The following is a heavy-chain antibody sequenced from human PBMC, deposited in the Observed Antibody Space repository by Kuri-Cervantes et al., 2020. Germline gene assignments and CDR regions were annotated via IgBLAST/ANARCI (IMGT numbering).Heavy chain of an antibody. CDR1: GGSFNSYG. V-gene: IGHV1-46*02. D-gene: IGHD1-26*01. J-gene: IGHJ4*02. CDR3: ATHQKETRWELPFDY. CDR2: INPSGGST. Sequence: ASVKVSCKASGGSFNSYGFSWVRQAPGQGLEWMGIINPSGGSTSYAQKFQGRVTMTRDTSTSTVYMELSSLRSEDTAVYYCATHQKETRWELPFDYWGQGTLVTVSS.